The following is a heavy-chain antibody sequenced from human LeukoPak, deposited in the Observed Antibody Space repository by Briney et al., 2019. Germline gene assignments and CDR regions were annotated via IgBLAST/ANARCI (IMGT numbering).Heavy chain of an antibody. J-gene: IGHJ4*02. CDR1: GFTFSDSY. CDR3: SRDPRVLDY. CDR2: IGPSGNFI. V-gene: IGHV3-11*01. Sequence: GGSLRLSCEASGFTFSDSYMSWLRQPPGKGLESISYIGPSGNFINYADSVKGRFTISRDNAKKSLYLQINSLRAEDTAVYYCSRDPRVLDYWGQGTLVTVSS.